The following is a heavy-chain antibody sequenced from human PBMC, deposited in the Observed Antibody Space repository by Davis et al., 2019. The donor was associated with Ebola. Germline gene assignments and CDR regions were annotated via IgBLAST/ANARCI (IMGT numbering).Heavy chain of an antibody. Sequence: PGGSLRLSCAASGFTFSDHYMDWVRQAPGKGLEWVGRTRNKANSYTTEYAASVKGRFTISRDDSKNSLYLQMNSLKTEDTAVYYCARVGVGATEGFDYWGQGTLVTVSS. V-gene: IGHV3-72*01. J-gene: IGHJ4*02. CDR2: TRNKANSYTT. D-gene: IGHD1-26*01. CDR1: GFTFSDHY. CDR3: ARVGVGATEGFDY.